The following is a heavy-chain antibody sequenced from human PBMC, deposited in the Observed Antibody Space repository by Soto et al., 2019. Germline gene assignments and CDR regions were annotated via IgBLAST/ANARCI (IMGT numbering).Heavy chain of an antibody. D-gene: IGHD3-10*01. Sequence: SETLSLTCTVSGGSISSYYWSWIRQPAGKGLEWIGRIYTSGSTNYNPSLKSRVTMSVDTSKNQFSLKLSSVTAADTAVYYCARTTMVRAVIIEWSFDTWGQGTLVTVSS. CDR1: GGSISSYY. J-gene: IGHJ5*02. CDR3: ARTTMVRAVIIEWSFDT. V-gene: IGHV4-4*07. CDR2: IYTSGST.